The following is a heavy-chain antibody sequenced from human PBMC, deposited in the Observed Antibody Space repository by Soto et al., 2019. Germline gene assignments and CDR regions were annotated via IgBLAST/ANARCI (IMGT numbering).Heavy chain of an antibody. CDR1: GGTFSSYA. J-gene: IGHJ6*02. V-gene: IGHV1-69*01. CDR2: IIPIFGTA. CDR3: ARDLVVPADYYYYGMDV. Sequence: QVQLVQSGAEVKKPGSSVKVSCKASGGTFSSYAISWVRQAPGQGLEWMGGIIPIFGTANYAQKFQGRVTITADESTSTAYMELSSLRSEDTAVYYCARDLVVPADYYYYGMDVWGQETTVTVSS. D-gene: IGHD2-2*01.